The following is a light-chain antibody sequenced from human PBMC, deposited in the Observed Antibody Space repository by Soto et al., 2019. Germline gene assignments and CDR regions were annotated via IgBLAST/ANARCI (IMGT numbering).Light chain of an antibody. CDR1: QPIDKY. CDR2: AAS. J-gene: IGKJ1*01. V-gene: IGKV1-39*01. Sequence: DIQMTQSPSSLSASVGNRVTITCRASQPIDKYLNWYQQKPGRAPNLLLYAASTLKTGVPSRFRGSGSGTDFTLTITSLHPEDFATYFCQQTFTLPWTFGQGTDV. CDR3: QQTFTLPWT.